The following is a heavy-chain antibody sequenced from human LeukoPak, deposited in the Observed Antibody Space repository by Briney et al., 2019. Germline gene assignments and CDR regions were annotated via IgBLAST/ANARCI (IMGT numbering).Heavy chain of an antibody. V-gene: IGHV3-23*01. CDR3: AKDSSGWYPNWFDP. CDR1: GFTFSSYA. Sequence: GGSLRLSCAASGFTFSSYALYWVRQAPGKGLEWVSAISGSGGSTYYADSVKGRFTISRDNSKNTLYLQMNSLRAEDTAVYYCAKDSSGWYPNWFDPWGQGTLVTVSS. D-gene: IGHD6-19*01. CDR2: ISGSGGST. J-gene: IGHJ5*02.